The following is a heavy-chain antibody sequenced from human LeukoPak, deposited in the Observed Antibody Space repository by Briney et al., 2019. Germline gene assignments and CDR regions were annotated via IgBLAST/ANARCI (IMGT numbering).Heavy chain of an antibody. V-gene: IGHV4-39*01. CDR2: IYYSGST. Sequence: SETLSLTCTVSGGSLSSSSYYWGWIRQPPGKGLEWIGSIYYSGSTQYNPSLKSRVTISVDTSKNQFSLKLSSVTAADTAVYYCASQYFLILSLYYFDYWGQGTLVTVSS. J-gene: IGHJ4*02. CDR1: GGSLSSSSYY. CDR3: ASQYFLILSLYYFDY. D-gene: IGHD3-10*02.